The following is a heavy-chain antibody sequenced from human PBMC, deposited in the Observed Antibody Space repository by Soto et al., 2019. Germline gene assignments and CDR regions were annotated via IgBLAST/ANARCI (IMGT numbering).Heavy chain of an antibody. Sequence: GASVKVSCKASGYTFTSYGISWVRQAPGQGLEWMGWISAYNGNTNYAQKLQGRVTMTTDTSTSTAYMELRSLRSDDTAVYYCASGGYYCSSTSCYSNWFDPWGQGTLVT. V-gene: IGHV1-18*04. CDR1: GYTFTSYG. CDR3: ASGGYYCSSTSCYSNWFDP. D-gene: IGHD2-2*01. J-gene: IGHJ5*02. CDR2: ISAYNGNT.